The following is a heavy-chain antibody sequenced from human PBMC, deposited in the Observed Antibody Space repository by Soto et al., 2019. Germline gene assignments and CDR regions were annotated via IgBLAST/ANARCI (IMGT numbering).Heavy chain of an antibody. D-gene: IGHD3-3*01. Sequence: VASVKVSCKASGDTFRKYAISWLRQAPGQGLEWMGWISAYNGNTNYAQKLQGRVTMTTDTSTSTAYMELRSLRSDDTAVYYCARDGSITIFGVVTPPLDPWGQGTLVTVSS. V-gene: IGHV1-18*01. J-gene: IGHJ5*02. CDR3: ARDGSITIFGVVTPPLDP. CDR2: ISAYNGNT. CDR1: GDTFRKYA.